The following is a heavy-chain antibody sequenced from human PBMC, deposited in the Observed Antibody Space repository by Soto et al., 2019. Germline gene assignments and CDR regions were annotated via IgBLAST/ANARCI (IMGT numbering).Heavy chain of an antibody. CDR2: ISSSGSTI. J-gene: IGHJ6*02. CDR3: XREFYSSSWSSYYGMDV. CDR1: GFTFSSYE. Sequence: GGSLRLSCAASGFTFSSYEMNWVRQAPGKGLEWVSYISSSGSTIYYADSVKGRFTISRDNAKNSLYLQMNSLRAEDTAVYYCXREFYSSSWSSYYGMDVWGQGTTVTVSS. D-gene: IGHD6-13*01. V-gene: IGHV3-48*03.